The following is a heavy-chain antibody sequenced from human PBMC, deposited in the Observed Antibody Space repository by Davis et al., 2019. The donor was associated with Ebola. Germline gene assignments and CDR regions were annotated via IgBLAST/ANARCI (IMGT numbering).Heavy chain of an antibody. J-gene: IGHJ4*01. V-gene: IGHV3-7*01. CDR2: IKEDGTVA. Sequence: GESLKISCVVSGVTFNNYWMTWVRQTRGKGLELVTNIKEDGTVAYYVASVRCRFTISRDNAQNSLYLQMNSLRVEDTAVYYCVRDSGYYYHDYWCHGTLVTVSS. CDR1: GVTFNNYW. D-gene: IGHD5-12*01. CDR3: VRDSGYYYHDY.